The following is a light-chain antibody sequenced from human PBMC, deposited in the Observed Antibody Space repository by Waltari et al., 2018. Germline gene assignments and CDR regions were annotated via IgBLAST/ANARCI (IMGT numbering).Light chain of an antibody. Sequence: EIVLTQSPATLSLSPGERATLSCRASQSVTTYLDWHQQNPGQAPRVLIYDASTRATGIPGRFSGSGSGTDFTLTISSLEPEDFAVYYCHQRSSWPWTFGQGTKVEI. CDR3: HQRSSWPWT. CDR1: QSVTTY. J-gene: IGKJ1*01. CDR2: DAS. V-gene: IGKV3-11*01.